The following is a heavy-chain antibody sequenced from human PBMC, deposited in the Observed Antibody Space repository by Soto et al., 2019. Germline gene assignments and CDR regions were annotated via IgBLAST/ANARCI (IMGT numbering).Heavy chain of an antibody. V-gene: IGHV1-8*01. CDR3: ARGGREYSSSWGYFDY. Sequence: ASVKVSCKASGYTFTSYDINWVRQATGQGLEWMGWMNPNSGNTGYAQKFQGRVTMTRNTPISTAYMELSSLRSEDTAVYYCARGGREYSSSWGYFDYWGQGTLVTVSS. CDR1: GYTFTSYD. D-gene: IGHD6-6*01. J-gene: IGHJ4*02. CDR2: MNPNSGNT.